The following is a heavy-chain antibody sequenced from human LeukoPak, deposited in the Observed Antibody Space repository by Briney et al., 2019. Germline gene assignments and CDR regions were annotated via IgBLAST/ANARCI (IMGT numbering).Heavy chain of an antibody. D-gene: IGHD1-26*01. CDR2: IYYSGST. CDR3: ARSPGETYYYYYYYMDV. CDR1: GGSISSHY. Sequence: SETLSLTCTVSGGSISSHYWSWIRQPPGKRLEWIGYIYYSGSTNYNPSLKSRVTMSVDTSKNQFSLKLSSVTAADTAVYYCARSPGETYYYYYYYMDVWGKGTTVTVSS. V-gene: IGHV4-59*11. J-gene: IGHJ6*03.